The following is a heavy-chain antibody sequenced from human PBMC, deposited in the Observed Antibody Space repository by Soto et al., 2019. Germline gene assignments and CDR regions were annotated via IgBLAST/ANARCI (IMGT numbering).Heavy chain of an antibody. J-gene: IGHJ6*02. CDR2: ISDYNGNT. V-gene: IGHV1-18*01. CDR3: VRDPPPMDF. CDR1: GYTFTSYG. Sequence: QVQLVQSGAEVKKPGASVKVSCKASGYTFTSYGISWVRQAPGQGLEWMGWISDYNGNTNNAQKLQGRATMTTDTSTSIAYMELRSQGSDDSDVYCCVRDPPPMDFWGQGTTVTVSS.